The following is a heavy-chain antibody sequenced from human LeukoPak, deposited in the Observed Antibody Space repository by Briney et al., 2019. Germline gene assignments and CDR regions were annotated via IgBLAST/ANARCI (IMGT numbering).Heavy chain of an antibody. CDR2: IIPIFGIA. D-gene: IGHD6-19*01. J-gene: IGHJ4*02. V-gene: IGHV1-69*04. CDR1: GGTFSSYA. CDR3: ARVVAVAGTDQFDY. Sequence: SVKVSCKASGGTFSSYAISWVRQAPGQGLEWMGRIIPIFGIANYAQKLQGRVTITADKSTSTAYMELSSLRSEDTAVYYCARVVAVAGTDQFDYWGQGTLVTVSS.